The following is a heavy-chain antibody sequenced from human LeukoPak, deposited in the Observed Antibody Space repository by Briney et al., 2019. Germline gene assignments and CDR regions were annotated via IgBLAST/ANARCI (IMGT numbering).Heavy chain of an antibody. Sequence: KPSETLSLTCAVYGGSFSGYYWSWIRQPPGKGLEWIGEINHSGSTNYNPSLKSRVTISVDTSKNQFSLKLSSVTAADTAVYYCARASIAAAGIDYWGQGTLVTVSS. CDR3: ARASIAAAGIDY. CDR2: INHSGST. V-gene: IGHV4-34*01. J-gene: IGHJ4*02. D-gene: IGHD6-13*01. CDR1: GGSFSGYY.